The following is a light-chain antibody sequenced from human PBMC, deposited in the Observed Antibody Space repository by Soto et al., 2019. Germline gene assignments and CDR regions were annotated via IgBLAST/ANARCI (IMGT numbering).Light chain of an antibody. CDR3: QQYSNYRT. CDR2: KAS. J-gene: IGKJ1*01. CDR1: QSISNW. V-gene: IGKV1-5*03. Sequence: DIQMTQSPSTLSASVGDRVTITCRASQSISNWLVWYQQKPGKAPKLLIYKASSLESGVPSRFSGSGSGTEFTLTISSLQPDDFATYYCQQYSNYRTFGQGTKVEIK.